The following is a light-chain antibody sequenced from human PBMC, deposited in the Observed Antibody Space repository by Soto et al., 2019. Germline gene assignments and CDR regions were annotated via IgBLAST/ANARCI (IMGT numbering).Light chain of an antibody. CDR2: EVS. CDR3: CSYVSSKTYV. Sequence: QSVLTQPASVSGPPGQSITISCTGTRIDVGGYNFVSWYQQHPGKAPKLIIYEVSNRPSGVSNRFSGYKSDNTASLTISGLQAEDEADYYCCSYVSSKTYVFGTGTKV. V-gene: IGLV2-14*01. J-gene: IGLJ1*01. CDR1: RIDVGGYNF.